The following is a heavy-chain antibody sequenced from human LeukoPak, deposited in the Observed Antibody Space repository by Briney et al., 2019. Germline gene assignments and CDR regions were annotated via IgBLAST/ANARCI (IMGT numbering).Heavy chain of an antibody. V-gene: IGHV3-23*01. D-gene: IGHD5/OR15-5a*01. CDR2: ISGSGSA. Sequence: GGSLRLSCAASGFTFSSYAMSWVRQAPGKGLEWVSVISGSGSAYYADSVKGRFTISRDSSKNTLYLQMNSLSAEDTAVYYCARGFSVYARSYFDFWAREPWSPSPQ. CDR3: ARGFSVYARSYFDF. CDR1: GFTFSSYA. J-gene: IGHJ4*02.